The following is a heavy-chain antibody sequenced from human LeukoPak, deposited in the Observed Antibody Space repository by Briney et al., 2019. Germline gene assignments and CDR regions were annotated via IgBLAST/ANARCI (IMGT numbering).Heavy chain of an antibody. J-gene: IGHJ5*02. CDR3: ARESRTVEMGTSMHGHWFDP. V-gene: IGHV1-69*06. D-gene: IGHD5-24*01. CDR2: IIPIFGTA. CDR1: GGTFSSYA. Sequence: SVKVSCKASGGTFSSYAISWVRQAPGQGLEWMGGIIPIFGTANYAQKFQGRVTITADKSTSTAYMELSSLRSEDTAVYYCARESRTVEMGTSMHGHWFDPWGQGTLVTVSS.